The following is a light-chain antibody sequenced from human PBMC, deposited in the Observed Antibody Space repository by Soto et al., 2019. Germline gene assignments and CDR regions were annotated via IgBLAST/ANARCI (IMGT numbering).Light chain of an antibody. J-gene: IGLJ2*01. CDR2: EVS. V-gene: IGLV2-14*01. Sequence: QSALTQPASVSGSPGQSITISCTGTSSDVGGYNYVSWYQQNPGKAPKLIIYEVSRRPSGVSSRFSGSKSGNTASLTISGLQAEDEADYYCSSYTSSSTLVVFGGGTKLTVL. CDR3: SSYTSSSTLVV. CDR1: SSDVGGYNY.